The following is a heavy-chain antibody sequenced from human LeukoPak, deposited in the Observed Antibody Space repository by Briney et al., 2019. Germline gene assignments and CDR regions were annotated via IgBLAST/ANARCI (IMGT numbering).Heavy chain of an antibody. J-gene: IGHJ4*02. D-gene: IGHD6-19*01. CDR2: INPTNGDT. Sequence: GASVKVSCKASGYTFTSYGISWVRQAPGQGLEWMAWINPTNGDTNYAQKFQDRVTMTRDTSISTAYMELTRLISDDTAVYYCARVGSSGWYVHPTLDYWGQGTLVTVSS. V-gene: IGHV1-2*02. CDR1: GYTFTSYG. CDR3: ARVGSSGWYVHPTLDY.